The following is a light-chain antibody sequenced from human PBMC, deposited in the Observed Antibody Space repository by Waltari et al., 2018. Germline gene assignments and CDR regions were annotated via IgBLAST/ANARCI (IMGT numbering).Light chain of an antibody. CDR3: QTGGHGTWV. J-gene: IGLJ3*02. V-gene: IGLV4-69*01. CDR1: SGHSSNV. Sequence: QLVLTQSPSASASLGASVKLTCTLSSGHSSNVIAWLQQRPEKGPRYLMKVNSDGSHNKGDEIPDRFSGSRSGAERYLTISSLQSEDEGDYYCQTGGHGTWVFGGGTKLTVL. CDR2: VNSDGSH.